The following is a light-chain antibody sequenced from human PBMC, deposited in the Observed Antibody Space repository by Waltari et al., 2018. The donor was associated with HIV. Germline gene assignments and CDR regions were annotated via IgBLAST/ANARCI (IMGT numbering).Light chain of an antibody. Sequence: QSVLTQPPSVSTAPGQQATISCSGSSSNIGTNPVSWYQQFPGRVPNLLIYDTTKRPPGIPDRFSGSKSGTSATLDITGLQTGDEADYYCGAWDNRLRSVVFGGGTKLAVL. CDR1: SSNIGTNP. CDR2: DTT. V-gene: IGLV1-51*01. J-gene: IGLJ3*02. CDR3: GAWDNRLRSVV.